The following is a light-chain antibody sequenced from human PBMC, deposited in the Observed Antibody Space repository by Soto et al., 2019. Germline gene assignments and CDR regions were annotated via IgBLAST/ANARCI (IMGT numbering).Light chain of an antibody. CDR3: QQYGYLVT. J-gene: IGKJ4*01. CDR1: QSVSSN. CDR2: GAS. Sequence: EILMTQSPATLSVSPGERVTLSCRASQSVSSNLAWYQQKPGRAHRLLIYGASSRATGIPDRFSGSGSGTDFTLTISRLEPEDFAMYYCQQYGYLVTFGGGTKVDIK. V-gene: IGKV3D-15*01.